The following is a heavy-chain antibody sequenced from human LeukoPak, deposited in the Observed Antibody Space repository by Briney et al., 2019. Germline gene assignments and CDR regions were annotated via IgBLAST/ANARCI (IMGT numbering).Heavy chain of an antibody. CDR3: AKSPTNWGGGYYDYYGMDV. D-gene: IGHD7-27*01. Sequence: PGGSLRLSCAASGFTFSSYAMSWVRQAPGKGLEWVSAISGSGGSTYYADSVKGRFTISRDNSKNTLYLQMNSPRAEDTAVYYCAKSPTNWGGGYYDYYGMDVWGRGTTVTVSS. V-gene: IGHV3-23*01. CDR1: GFTFSSYA. J-gene: IGHJ6*02. CDR2: ISGSGGST.